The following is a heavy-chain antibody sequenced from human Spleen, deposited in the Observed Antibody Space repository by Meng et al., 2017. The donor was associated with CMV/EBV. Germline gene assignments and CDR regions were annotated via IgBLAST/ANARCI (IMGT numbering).Heavy chain of an antibody. CDR3: ARDSFVVVPTYYGMDV. Sequence: SETLSLTCNVSGGSISSSSHYWGWIRQPPGKGLEWIGSMFYSGSTEYNPSLKSRVTISVDTSKNQFSLKLNSVTAADTAVYYCARDSFVVVPTYYGMDVWGQGTTVTVSS. CDR2: MFYSGST. D-gene: IGHD2-2*01. J-gene: IGHJ6*02. CDR1: GGSISSSSHY. V-gene: IGHV4-39*07.